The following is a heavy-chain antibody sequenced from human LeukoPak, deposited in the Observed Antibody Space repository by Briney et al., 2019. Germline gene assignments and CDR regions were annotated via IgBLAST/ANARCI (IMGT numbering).Heavy chain of an antibody. D-gene: IGHD5-18*01. Sequence: QAGGSLRLYCAACGFTFTTYWMHWVRQAPGKGVVWVSHINSDGSITSYADSVKGRFTISRDNAKNTLYLQMNSLRAEDTAVYHCARDAVDTANAVWGQGTTVTVSS. V-gene: IGHV3-74*01. J-gene: IGHJ6*02. CDR1: GFTFTTYW. CDR2: INSDGSIT. CDR3: ARDAVDTANAV.